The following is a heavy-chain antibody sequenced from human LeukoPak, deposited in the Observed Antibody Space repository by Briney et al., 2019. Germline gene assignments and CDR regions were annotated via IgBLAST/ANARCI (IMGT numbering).Heavy chain of an antibody. CDR3: ARISQSSGGFYY. J-gene: IGHJ4*02. V-gene: IGHV4-31*02. CDR1: GGSISNSGGFY. D-gene: IGHD2-15*01. Sequence: SETLSLTCTVSGGSISNSGGFYWSWIRQHPGDGLEWIGFISYRGSTYYNPSLKSRVSMSVDTSRSQFSLRLTTVTDEDTAVYYCARISQSSGGFYYWGQGTLVTVSS. CDR2: ISYRGST.